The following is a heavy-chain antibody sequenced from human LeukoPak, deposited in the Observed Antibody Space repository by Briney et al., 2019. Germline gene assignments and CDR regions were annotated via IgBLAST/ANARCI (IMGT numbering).Heavy chain of an antibody. D-gene: IGHD3-22*01. V-gene: IGHV3-7*01. J-gene: IGHJ3*02. CDR2: IKQDGSEK. CDR1: GFTFSSYW. CDR3: ARSVITMIVVVINDAFDI. Sequence: GGSLRLPCAASGFTFSSYWMSWVRQAPGKGLEWVANIKQDGSEKYYVDSVKGRFTISRDNAKNSLYLQMNSLRAEDTAVYYCARSVITMIVVVINDAFDIWGQGTMVTVSS.